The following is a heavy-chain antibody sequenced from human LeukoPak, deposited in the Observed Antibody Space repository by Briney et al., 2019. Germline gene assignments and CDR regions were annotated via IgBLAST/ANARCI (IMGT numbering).Heavy chain of an antibody. Sequence: PSETLSLTCTVSGGSISRSSYYWGWIRQPPGKGLEWIGSIYYSGSTYYNPSLKSRVTISVDTSKNQFSLKLSSVTAAGTAVYYCASRDSGWYQGDDYWGQGTLVTVSS. CDR1: GGSISRSSYY. CDR2: IYYSGST. V-gene: IGHV4-39*01. CDR3: ASRDSGWYQGDDY. D-gene: IGHD6-19*01. J-gene: IGHJ4*02.